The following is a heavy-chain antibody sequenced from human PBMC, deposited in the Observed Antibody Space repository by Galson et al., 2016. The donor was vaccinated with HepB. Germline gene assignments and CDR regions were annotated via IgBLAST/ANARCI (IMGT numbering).Heavy chain of an antibody. V-gene: IGHV3-30*18. D-gene: IGHD1-14*01. CDR2: TSFDGSEK. CDR1: GFTFNTYG. CDR3: AKDGAETNSHYPFFDP. J-gene: IGHJ5*02. Sequence: SLRLSCAASGFTFNTYGMHWVRQPPGKGLEWVTITSFDGSEKYYADSVKGRFTISRDNSKNTLYLQMNRLRVDDTAVYFCAKDGAETNSHYPFFDPWGQGTLVTVSS.